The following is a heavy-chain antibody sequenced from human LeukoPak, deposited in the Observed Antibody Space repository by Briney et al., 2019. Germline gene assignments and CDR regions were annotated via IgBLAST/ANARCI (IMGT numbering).Heavy chain of an antibody. CDR1: VFTFSSFW. J-gene: IGHJ5*02. Sequence: PGGSLRLSCAASVFTFSSFWMSWVRQAPGKALEWVANIKQDGSEKYYVDSVKGRFTISRDNAKDSLYLQMNSLKAEDTAVYYCARVRGYYDSSGYYSPWGQGTLVTVSS. V-gene: IGHV3-7*01. CDR2: IKQDGSEK. D-gene: IGHD3-22*01. CDR3: ARVRGYYDSSGYYSP.